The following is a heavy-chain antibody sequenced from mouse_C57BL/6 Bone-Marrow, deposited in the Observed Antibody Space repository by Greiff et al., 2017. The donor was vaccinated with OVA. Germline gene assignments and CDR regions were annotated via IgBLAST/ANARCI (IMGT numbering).Heavy chain of an antibody. CDR1: GYTFTDYN. V-gene: IGHV1-18*01. Sequence: VQLQQSGPELVKPGASVKIPCKASGYTFTDYNMDWVKQSHGKSLEWIGDINPNNGGTIYNQKFQGKATLTVDKSSSTAYMELRSLTSEDTAVYYCARTPYYSNWWFAYWGQGTLVTVSA. CDR3: ARTPYYSNWWFAY. D-gene: IGHD2-5*01. CDR2: INPNNGGT. J-gene: IGHJ3*01.